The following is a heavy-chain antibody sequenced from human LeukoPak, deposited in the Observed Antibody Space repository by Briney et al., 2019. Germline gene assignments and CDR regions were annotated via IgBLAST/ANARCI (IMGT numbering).Heavy chain of an antibody. CDR2: IKQDGSDK. J-gene: IGHJ5*02. CDR3: ARDIAAGNLFDP. V-gene: IGHV3-7*05. D-gene: IGHD6-19*01. Sequence: GSLRLSSTASGFPFSSYWMNWVRRAPGKGLEWVANIKQDGSDKHYLDSVKGRFTISRDNAKNSLYLQMNNLRAEDTAVYYCARDIAAGNLFDPWGQGTLVTVSS. CDR1: GFPFSSYW.